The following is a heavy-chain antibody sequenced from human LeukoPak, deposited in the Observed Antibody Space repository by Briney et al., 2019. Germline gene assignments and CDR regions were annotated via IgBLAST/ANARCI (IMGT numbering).Heavy chain of an antibody. Sequence: SETLSLTCAVYGGSFSTYYWSWIRQSPGKGLEWIAEINHRGDTNYNPSVKSRVTISVDTSKSQFSLKVSSLTAADTAVYYCARGPTISETGCFDYWGQGTLVTVSS. D-gene: IGHD1-1*01. CDR1: GGSFSTYY. CDR3: ARGPTISETGCFDY. J-gene: IGHJ4*03. V-gene: IGHV4-34*01. CDR2: INHRGDT.